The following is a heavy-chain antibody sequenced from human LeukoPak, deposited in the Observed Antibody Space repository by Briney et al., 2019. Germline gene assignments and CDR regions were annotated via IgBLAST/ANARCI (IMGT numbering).Heavy chain of an antibody. J-gene: IGHJ3*02. V-gene: IGHV3-21*01. D-gene: IGHD4-23*01. Sequence: GGSLRLSCAASGSTFSSYAMNWVRQAPGKGLEWVSSVSSSSTNKFYADSVKGRFTISRDDAKNSLYLQMNSLRAEDTAVYYCARMRETTVVNGDAFDIWGQGTMVTVSS. CDR3: ARMRETTVVNGDAFDI. CDR1: GSTFSSYA. CDR2: VSSSSTNK.